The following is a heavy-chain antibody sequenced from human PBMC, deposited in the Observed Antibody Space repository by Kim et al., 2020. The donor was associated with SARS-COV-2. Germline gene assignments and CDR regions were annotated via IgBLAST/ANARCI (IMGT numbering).Heavy chain of an antibody. CDR2: IWYDGSNK. Sequence: GGSLRLSCAASGFTFSSYGMHWVRQAPGKGLEWVAVIWYDGSNKYYADSVKGRFTISRDNSKNTLYLQMNSLRAEDTAVYYCAREHRDQIQLWFQYGYYGMDVWGQGTTVTVSS. CDR3: AREHRDQIQLWFQYGYYGMDV. J-gene: IGHJ6*02. V-gene: IGHV3-33*01. D-gene: IGHD5-18*01. CDR1: GFTFSSYG.